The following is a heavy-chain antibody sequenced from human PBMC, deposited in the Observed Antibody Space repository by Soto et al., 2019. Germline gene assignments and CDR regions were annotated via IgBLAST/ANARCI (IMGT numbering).Heavy chain of an antibody. CDR1: GGSIRSSNW. V-gene: IGHV4-4*02. CDR3: ARDGSNWGSGAYYFGMDV. Sequence: QVQLQESGPGLVKPSRTLSLTCAVSGGSIRSSNWWSWVRQPPGKGLEWIGEIYHSGSTNYNPSLKLRVTISVDKSKSQFSLKLSSLTAADTAAYYCARDGSNWGSGAYYFGMDVWGQGTTVTVSS. CDR2: IYHSGST. D-gene: IGHD7-27*01. J-gene: IGHJ6*02.